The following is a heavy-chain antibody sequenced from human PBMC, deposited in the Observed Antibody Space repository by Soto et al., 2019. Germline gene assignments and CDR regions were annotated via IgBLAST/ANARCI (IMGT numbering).Heavy chain of an antibody. CDR1: GFTFSSYS. CDR3: ASLLYRAARPLDY. Sequence: GGSLRLSCAASGFTFSSYSMSWVRQAPGKGLEWVSSISSSSSYIYYADSVKGRFTISRDNAKNSLYLQMNSLRAEDTAVYYCASLLYRAARPLDYWGQGTLVTVS. D-gene: IGHD6-6*01. V-gene: IGHV3-21*01. CDR2: ISSSSSYI. J-gene: IGHJ4*02.